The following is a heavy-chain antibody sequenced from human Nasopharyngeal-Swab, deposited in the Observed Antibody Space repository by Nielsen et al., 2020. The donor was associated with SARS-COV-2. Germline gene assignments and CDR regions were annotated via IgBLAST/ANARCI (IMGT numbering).Heavy chain of an antibody. CDR2: IDWDDDK. CDR3: ARIRVGASNNWCDP. V-gene: IGHV2-70*11. D-gene: IGHD1-26*01. Sequence: SGPTLVKPPRTLTRTCTFSGFSLSTSGLCLSWIRQPPGKALEWLARIDWDDDKYYSTSLKTRLTISKDTSKNQVVLTMTNMDPVDTATYYCARIRVGASNNWCDPWGQGTLVTVSS. CDR1: GFSLSTSGLC. J-gene: IGHJ5*02.